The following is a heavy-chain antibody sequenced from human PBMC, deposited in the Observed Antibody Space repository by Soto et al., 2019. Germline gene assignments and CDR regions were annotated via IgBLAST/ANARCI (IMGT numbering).Heavy chain of an antibody. CDR1: GLTFSSYS. V-gene: IGHV3-48*02. CDR2: ISSSSSTI. Sequence: GGSLRLSCAASGLTFSSYSMNWVRQAPGKGLEWVSYISSSSSTIYYADSVKGRFTISRDNAKNSLYLQMNSLRDEDTAVYYCARGTALWFGELFYWGQGTLVTVSS. D-gene: IGHD3-10*01. CDR3: ARGTALWFGELFY. J-gene: IGHJ4*02.